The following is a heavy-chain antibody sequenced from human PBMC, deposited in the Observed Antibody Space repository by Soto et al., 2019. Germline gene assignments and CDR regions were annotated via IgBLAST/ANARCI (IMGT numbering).Heavy chain of an antibody. J-gene: IGHJ5*02. CDR1: GFTFSSDS. V-gene: IGHV3-48*02. D-gene: IGHD3-16*02. Sequence: EVQLVESGGGLVQPGGSLRLSCAASGFTFSSDSMNWVRQAPGKGLEWVSYISSSSSTIYYADSVKGRFTISRDNAKNSLYLQMNSLRDEDTAVYYCARENDYVWGSYRLNWFAPWAREPWSPSPQ. CDR3: ARENDYVWGSYRLNWFAP. CDR2: ISSSSSTI.